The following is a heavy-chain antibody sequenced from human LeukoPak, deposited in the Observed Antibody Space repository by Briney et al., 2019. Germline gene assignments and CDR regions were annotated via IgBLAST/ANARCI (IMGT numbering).Heavy chain of an antibody. Sequence: ASVKVSCKASGYTFTSYGISRVRQAPGQGLEWMGWISAYNGNTNYAQKLQGRVTMTTDTSTSTAYMELRSLRSDDTAVYYCARGADFWSGYVESDYWGQGTLVTVSS. CDR1: GYTFTSYG. J-gene: IGHJ4*02. V-gene: IGHV1-18*01. CDR3: ARGADFWSGYVESDY. CDR2: ISAYNGNT. D-gene: IGHD3-3*01.